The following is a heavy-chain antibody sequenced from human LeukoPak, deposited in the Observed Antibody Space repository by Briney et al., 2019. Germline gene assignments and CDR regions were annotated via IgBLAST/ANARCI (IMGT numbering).Heavy chain of an antibody. D-gene: IGHD3-22*01. J-gene: IGHJ4*02. V-gene: IGHV4-4*07. CDR3: AGEGHYYDSTGYYYGGEDY. Sequence: PSETLSLTCTVSGGSITTYYWSWIRQPAGKGLEWIGRIYTRGRTNYNPSLKSRVTMSVDTSKNQFSLKLSSVTDADTAVYYCAGEGHYYDSTGYYYGGEDYWGQGTLVTVSS. CDR1: GGSITTYY. CDR2: IYTRGRT.